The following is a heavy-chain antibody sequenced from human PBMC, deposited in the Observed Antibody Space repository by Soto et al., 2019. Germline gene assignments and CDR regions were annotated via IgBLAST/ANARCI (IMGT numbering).Heavy chain of an antibody. J-gene: IGHJ6*02. CDR3: ATSQGSSTSLEIYYYYYYGMDV. D-gene: IGHD2-2*01. CDR2: IIPISGTA. CDR1: GGTFSSYA. V-gene: IGHV1-69*01. Sequence: QVQLVQSGAEVKKPGSSVNVSCKASGGTFSSYAISWVRQAPGQGLEWMGGIIPISGTANYAQKFQGRVTITADESTSTAYMELSSLTSEDTAVYYCATSQGSSTSLEIYYYYYYGMDVWGQGTTVTVSS.